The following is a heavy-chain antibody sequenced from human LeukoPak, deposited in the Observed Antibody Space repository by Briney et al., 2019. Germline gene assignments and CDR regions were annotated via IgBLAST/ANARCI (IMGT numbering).Heavy chain of an antibody. CDR2: ISSSGSTI. J-gene: IGHJ4*02. Sequence: GGSLRLSCAASGFTFSSYEMNWVRQAPGKGLEWVSYISSSGSTIYYADSVNGRFTISRDNAKNSLYLQMNSLRAEDTAVYYCARAYSSGWYTPDYWGQGTLVTVSS. CDR1: GFTFSSYE. D-gene: IGHD6-19*01. V-gene: IGHV3-48*03. CDR3: ARAYSSGWYTPDY.